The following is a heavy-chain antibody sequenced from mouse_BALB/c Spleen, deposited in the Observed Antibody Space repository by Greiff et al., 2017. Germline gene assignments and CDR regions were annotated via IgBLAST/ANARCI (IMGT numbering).Heavy chain of an antibody. D-gene: IGHD1-1*01. V-gene: IGHV14-4*02. Sequence: EVQLVESGAELVRSGASVKLSCTASGFNIKDYYMHWVKQRPEQGLEWIGWIDPENGDTEYAPKFQGKATMTADTSSNTAYLQLSSLTSEDTAVYYCNAITTVLFDYWGQGTTLTVSS. CDR3: NAITTVLFDY. CDR1: GFNIKDYY. CDR2: IDPENGDT. J-gene: IGHJ2*01.